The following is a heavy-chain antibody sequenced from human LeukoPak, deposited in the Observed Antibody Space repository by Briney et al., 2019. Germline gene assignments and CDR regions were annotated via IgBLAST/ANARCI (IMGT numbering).Heavy chain of an antibody. CDR2: IYYSGST. Sequence: SETLSLTCTVSGGSISSYYWSWIRQPPGKGLEWIGYIYYSGSTNYNPSLKSRVTISVDTSKNQFSLKLSSVTAADTAVYYCASFDGQGNFDYWGQGTLVTVSS. D-gene: IGHD2/OR15-2a*01. CDR3: ASFDGQGNFDY. V-gene: IGHV4-59*01. J-gene: IGHJ4*02. CDR1: GGSISSYY.